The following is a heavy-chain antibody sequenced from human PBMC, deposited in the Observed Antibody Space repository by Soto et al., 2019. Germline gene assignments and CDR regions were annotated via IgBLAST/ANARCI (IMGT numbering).Heavy chain of an antibody. D-gene: IGHD3-22*01. CDR3: ARVNYYSSGYYYESLYYFDY. Sequence: GGSLRLSCAASGFTFSSYAMHWVRQAPGKGLEWVAVISYDGSNKYYADSVKGRFTISRDNSKNTLYLQMNSLRAEDTAVYYCARVNYYSSGYYYESLYYFDYWGHGTLVTISS. J-gene: IGHJ4*01. CDR1: GFTFSSYA. V-gene: IGHV3-30-3*01. CDR2: ISYDGSNK.